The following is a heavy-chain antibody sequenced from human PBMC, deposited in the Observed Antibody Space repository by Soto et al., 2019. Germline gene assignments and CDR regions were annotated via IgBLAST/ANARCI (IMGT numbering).Heavy chain of an antibody. V-gene: IGHV3-23*01. CDR1: GFTFSSYV. Sequence: EVQLLESGGGLVQPGGSLRLSCAASGFTFSSYVMSWVRQAPGKGLEWVSAISGSGGSTYYADSVKGRFTISRDNSKNTLYLQMNSLRAEDTAVYYCAKADLGFIVVVVAAIDYWGQGTLVTVSS. J-gene: IGHJ4*02. CDR3: AKADLGFIVVVVAAIDY. CDR2: ISGSGGST. D-gene: IGHD2-15*01.